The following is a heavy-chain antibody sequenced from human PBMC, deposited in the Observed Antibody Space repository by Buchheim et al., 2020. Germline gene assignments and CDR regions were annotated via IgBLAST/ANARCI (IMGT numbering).Heavy chain of an antibody. J-gene: IGHJ6*02. D-gene: IGHD6-13*01. Sequence: QVQLQESGPGLVKPSQTLSLTCTVSGGSISSGDYYWSWIRQPPGKGLEWIGRIDPSDSYTNYSPSFQGHVTISADKSISTAYLQWSSLKASDTAMYYCARRAPLAAAGTYYYYYGMGVWGQGTT. CDR2: IDPSDSYT. V-gene: IGHV4-30-4*01. CDR1: GGSISSGDYY. CDR3: ARRAPLAAAGTYYYYYGMGV.